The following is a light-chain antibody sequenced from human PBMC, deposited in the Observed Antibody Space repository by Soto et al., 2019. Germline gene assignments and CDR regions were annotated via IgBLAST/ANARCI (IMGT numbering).Light chain of an antibody. V-gene: IGKV1-39*01. Sequence: DIQMTQSPSSLSTSVGDRVTITCRASQNISSYLNWYQQKPGKAPKLLTYAVFSLQSGVPSRFSGSGSGTDFTLTISSLQPEDFATYYCQQSYSTPPVTFGQGTRLEIK. CDR3: QQSYSTPPVT. CDR2: AVF. J-gene: IGKJ5*01. CDR1: QNISSY.